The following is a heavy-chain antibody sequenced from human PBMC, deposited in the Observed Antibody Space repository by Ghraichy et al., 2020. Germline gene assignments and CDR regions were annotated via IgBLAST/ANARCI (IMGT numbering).Heavy chain of an antibody. Sequence: GESLNISCAASGFTFSNHWMTWARQAPGKGLEWVASISQEGNTKLYVDSVKGRFTVSRDNAKMSLFLQMSSLRDEDTAVYFCVRTLNWNDDYWGQGTLVAFSS. V-gene: IGHV3-7*01. CDR3: VRTLNWNDDY. J-gene: IGHJ4*02. CDR2: ISQEGNTK. CDR1: GFTFSNHW. D-gene: IGHD1-20*01.